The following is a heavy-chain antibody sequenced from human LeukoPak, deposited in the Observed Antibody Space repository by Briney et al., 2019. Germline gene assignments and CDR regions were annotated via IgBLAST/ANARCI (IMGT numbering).Heavy chain of an antibody. D-gene: IGHD2-2*01. J-gene: IGHJ4*02. CDR1: GFTFSSYD. CDR2: ISGSGGST. CDR3: AKCPLNPYCSSTSCYCYVDY. Sequence: PGGSLRLSCAASGFTFSSYDMSWVRQAPGKGLEWVSAISGSGGSTYYADSVKGRFTISRDNSKNTLYLQMNSLRAEDTAVYYCAKCPLNPYCSSTSCYCYVDYWGQGTLVTVSS. V-gene: IGHV3-23*01.